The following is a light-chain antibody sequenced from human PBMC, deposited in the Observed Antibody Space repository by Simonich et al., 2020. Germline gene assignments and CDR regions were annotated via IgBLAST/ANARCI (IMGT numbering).Light chain of an antibody. CDR1: PGICSY. V-gene: IGKV1-9*01. CDR3: QQLNSYPPYT. Sequence: IQLTQSPSFLSASVGDRVTITCRASPGICSYLAWYQHKPGKAPKLLIYAASTLQSGVPSRFSGSGSGTEFTLTISSLQPEDFATYYCQQLNSYPPYTFGQGTKLEIK. J-gene: IGKJ2*01. CDR2: AAS.